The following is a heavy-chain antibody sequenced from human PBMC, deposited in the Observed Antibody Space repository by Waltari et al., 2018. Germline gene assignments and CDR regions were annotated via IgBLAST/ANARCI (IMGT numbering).Heavy chain of an antibody. D-gene: IGHD3-22*01. V-gene: IGHV4-59*08. J-gene: IGHJ4*02. CDR2: LRNTGGT. CDR1: GDFLSNDP. CDR3: ARLPTKYYDSIGWGFFDQ. Sequence: VQLQESGPGLVKPSATLSLTCTVSGDFLSNDPWTWIRQAPGKGLEWIAYLRNTGGTKCTPSLESRVTVSAVTSKKQFSLRLTSVTAADTAVYYCARLPTKYYDSIGWGFFDQWGQGILVTVSS.